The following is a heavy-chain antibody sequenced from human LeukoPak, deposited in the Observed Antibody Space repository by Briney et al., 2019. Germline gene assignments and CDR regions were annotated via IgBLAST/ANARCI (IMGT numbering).Heavy chain of an antibody. CDR3: AKYGGTWRPLDY. J-gene: IGHJ4*02. CDR2: IDDTGRT. Sequence: WETLALTCAVYGRSFRTYQWTWVRQPPAGALEVIGEIDDTGRTRYCPSVNGRATISKDTPKNQFSLHLTSVTASDTAVYYCAKYGGTWRPLDYWGQGILVTVSS. V-gene: IGHV4-34*01. D-gene: IGHD5-12*01. CDR1: GRSFRTYQ.